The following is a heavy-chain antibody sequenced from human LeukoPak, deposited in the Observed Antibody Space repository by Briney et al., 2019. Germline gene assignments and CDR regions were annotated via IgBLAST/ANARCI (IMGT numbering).Heavy chain of an antibody. CDR3: ARGHKEEGMDV. CDR2: ISWNSGSI. CDR1: GFTFDDYA. Sequence: PGGSLRLSCAASGFTFDDYAMHWVRQAPGKGLEWVSGISWNSGSIGYADSVKGRFTISRDNAKNSLYLQMSSLRAEDTAVYYCARGHKEEGMDVWGQGTTVTVSS. V-gene: IGHV3-9*01. J-gene: IGHJ6*02.